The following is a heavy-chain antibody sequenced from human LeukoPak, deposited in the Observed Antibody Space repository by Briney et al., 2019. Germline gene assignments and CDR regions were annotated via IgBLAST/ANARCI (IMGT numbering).Heavy chain of an antibody. Sequence: GGSLRLSCAASGFTFSSYSMNWVRQAPGKGLEWVSSISSSSSYIYYADSVKGRFTISRDNAKNSLYLQMNSLRAEDTAVYYCARASGYSSSWFRYFDPWGQGTLVTVSS. J-gene: IGHJ5*02. CDR1: GFTFSSYS. V-gene: IGHV3-21*04. D-gene: IGHD6-13*01. CDR2: ISSSSSYI. CDR3: ARASGYSSSWFRYFDP.